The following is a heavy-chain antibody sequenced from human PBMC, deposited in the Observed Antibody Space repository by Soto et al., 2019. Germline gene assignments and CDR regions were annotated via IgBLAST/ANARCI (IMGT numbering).Heavy chain of an antibody. V-gene: IGHV3-30-3*01. Sequence: GGSLRLSCAASGFTFSSYAMHWVRQAPGKGLEWVAVISYDGSNKYYADSVKGRFTISRDNSKNTLYLQMNSLRAEDTAVYYCARPASPSAGYSSGSHSWYFDYWGQGTLVTVSS. J-gene: IGHJ4*02. D-gene: IGHD6-19*01. CDR2: ISYDGSNK. CDR1: GFTFSSYA. CDR3: ARPASPSAGYSSGSHSWYFDY.